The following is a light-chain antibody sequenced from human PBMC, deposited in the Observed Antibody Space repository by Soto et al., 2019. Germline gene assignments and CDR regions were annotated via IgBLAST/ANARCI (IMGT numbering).Light chain of an antibody. CDR2: DAS. CDR1: QSVSRY. V-gene: IGKV3-11*01. J-gene: IGKJ5*01. Sequence: EIVLTQSPATLSLSPGERATLSCRASQSVSRYLAWYQQKPGQAPRLLIYDASNRATGIPARFSGSGSGTDFTLTISSLEPVDFAVYYCQQRSNWPITFGQGTRLEIK. CDR3: QQRSNWPIT.